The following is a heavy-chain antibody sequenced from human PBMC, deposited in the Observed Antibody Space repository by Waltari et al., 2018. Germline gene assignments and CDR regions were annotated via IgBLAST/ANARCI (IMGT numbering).Heavy chain of an antibody. V-gene: IGHV3-48*01. CDR2: ISSSSSAI. Sequence: EVQLVESGGGLVQPGGSLRLSCAASGFTFSSYSMNWVRQAPGKGLEWVSYISSSSSAIYYADSVKGRFTISRDNAKNSLYLQMNSLRAEDTAVYYCARDLHRGGSSWYEADYWGQGTLVTVSS. CDR3: ARDLHRGGSSWYEADY. CDR1: GFTFSSYS. J-gene: IGHJ4*02. D-gene: IGHD6-13*01.